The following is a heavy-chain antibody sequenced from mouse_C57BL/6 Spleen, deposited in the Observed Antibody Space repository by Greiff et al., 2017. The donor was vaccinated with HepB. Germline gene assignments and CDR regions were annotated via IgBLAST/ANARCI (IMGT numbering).Heavy chain of an antibody. J-gene: IGHJ2*01. D-gene: IGHD2-4*01. CDR2: IYPGDGDT. Sequence: QVQLKESGAELVKPGASVKISCKASGYAFSSYWMNWVKQRPGKGLEWIGQIYPGDGDTNYNGKFKGKATLTADKSSSTAYMQLSSLTSEDSAVYFCARGGLRVFDYWGQGTTLTVSS. CDR1: GYAFSSYW. CDR3: ARGGLRVFDY. V-gene: IGHV1-80*01.